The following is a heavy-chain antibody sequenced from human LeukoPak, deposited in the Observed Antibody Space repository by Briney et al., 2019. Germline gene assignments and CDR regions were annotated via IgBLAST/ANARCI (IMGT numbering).Heavy chain of an antibody. Sequence: PGGSLRLSCAASGFTFSSYSMNWVRQAPGKGLEWVSSISSSSSYIYYADSVKGRFTISRDNAKNSLYLQMNSLRAEDTAVYYCASNQLGVDYDYVWGSYHFDYWGQGTLVTVSS. D-gene: IGHD3-16*02. CDR2: ISSSSSYI. CDR3: ASNQLGVDYDYVWGSYHFDY. V-gene: IGHV3-21*01. CDR1: GFTFSSYS. J-gene: IGHJ4*02.